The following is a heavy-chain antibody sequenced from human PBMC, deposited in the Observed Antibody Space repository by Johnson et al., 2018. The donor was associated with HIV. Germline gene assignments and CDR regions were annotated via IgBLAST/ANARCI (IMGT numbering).Heavy chain of an antibody. D-gene: IGHD1-26*01. V-gene: IGHV3-30*02. J-gene: IGHJ3*01. CDR3: AKDLFTEREDDVFDV. Sequence: QVQLVESGGGVVQPGGPLRLSCPASGFTFTRYGMHWVRQAPGKGLAWVAFIRYDGSNKYLPDSVKGRFTISRDNSKNTLYLQMNSLRAEDTAVYYCAKDLFTEREDDVFDVWGQGTMVTVSS. CDR2: IRYDGSNK. CDR1: GFTFTRYG.